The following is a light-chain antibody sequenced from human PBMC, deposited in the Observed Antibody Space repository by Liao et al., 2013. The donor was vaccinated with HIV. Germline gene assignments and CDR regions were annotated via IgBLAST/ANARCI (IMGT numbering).Light chain of an antibody. CDR1: ELENTY. V-gene: IGLV3-1*01. CDR3: QVWDRGPAL. J-gene: IGLJ2*01. Sequence: SDELTQPSSVSVSPGQTASITCSGGELENTYASWYQQRPGQSPVLVIYQDSKRPSGIPGRFSGSSSGNTGTLTISGTQPMDEGDYYCQVWDRGPALFGGGTKLTVL. CDR2: QDS.